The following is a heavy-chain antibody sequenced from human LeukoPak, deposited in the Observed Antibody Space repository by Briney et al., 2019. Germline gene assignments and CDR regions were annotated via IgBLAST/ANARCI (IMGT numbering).Heavy chain of an antibody. Sequence: GGSLRLSCVASGFTFSNYWMTWVRQAPGRGLEWVANIRQDGTEKYYMDSVKGRFTISRDNAESSVYLQMNSLRAEDTALYYCTTGRATDFWGQGTMVTVSS. D-gene: IGHD5-12*01. CDR3: TTGRATDF. CDR2: IRQDGTEK. V-gene: IGHV3-7*01. J-gene: IGHJ3*01. CDR1: GFTFSNYW.